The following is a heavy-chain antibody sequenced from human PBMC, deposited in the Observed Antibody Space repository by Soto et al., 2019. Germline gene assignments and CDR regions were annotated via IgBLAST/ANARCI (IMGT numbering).Heavy chain of an antibody. CDR2: IYYSGST. V-gene: IGHV4-59*08. Sequence: SETLSLTCTVSGGSISSYYWSWIRQPPGKGLEWIGYIYYSGSTNYNPSLKSRVTISVDTSKNQFSLKPSSVTAADTAVYYCGRLLAAGTEEWFDPWSQRTLVSVSS. J-gene: IGHJ5*02. D-gene: IGHD6-13*01. CDR1: GGSISSYY. CDR3: GRLLAAGTEEWFDP.